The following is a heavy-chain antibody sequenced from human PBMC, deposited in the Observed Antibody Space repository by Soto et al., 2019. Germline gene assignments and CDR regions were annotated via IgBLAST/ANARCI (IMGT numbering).Heavy chain of an antibody. Sequence: ASVKVSCKASGGTFSSYAISWVRQAPGQGLEWMGGIIPIFGTANYAQKFQGRVTITADESTSTAYMELSSLRSEDTAVYYCARGGGVDLEWSKYYFDYWGQGTLVTVSS. J-gene: IGHJ4*02. CDR1: GGTFSSYA. CDR3: ARGGGVDLEWSKYYFDY. D-gene: IGHD3-3*01. V-gene: IGHV1-69*13. CDR2: IIPIFGTA.